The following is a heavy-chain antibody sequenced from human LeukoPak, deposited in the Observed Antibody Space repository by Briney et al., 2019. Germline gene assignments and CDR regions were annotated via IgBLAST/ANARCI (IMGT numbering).Heavy chain of an antibody. CDR3: ATELRWKDH. Sequence: ASAKVSCKASGYTFTNYDINWVRQAFGQGLEWMGYMKPNSGNTGYAQKFQGRVTMTRDTSISTAYMELSSLTSEDTAAYYCATELRWKDHWGQGTLVTVSS. J-gene: IGHJ4*02. CDR2: MKPNSGNT. CDR1: GYTFTNYD. V-gene: IGHV1-8*01. D-gene: IGHD4-23*01.